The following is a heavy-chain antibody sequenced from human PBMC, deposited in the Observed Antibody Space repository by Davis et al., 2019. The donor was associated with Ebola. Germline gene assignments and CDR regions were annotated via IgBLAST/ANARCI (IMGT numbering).Heavy chain of an antibody. CDR2: IRSKANSYAT. CDR3: TNRKSEY. CDR1: GFTFSDSA. Sequence: GESLKISCAASGFTFSDSAMHWVRQASGRGLEWVGRIRSKANSYATTYAASVKVRFTISRDESKNTAYLQMNSQKTDDTAVYDCTNRKSEYWGQGTLVTVSS. J-gene: IGHJ4*02. V-gene: IGHV3-73*01.